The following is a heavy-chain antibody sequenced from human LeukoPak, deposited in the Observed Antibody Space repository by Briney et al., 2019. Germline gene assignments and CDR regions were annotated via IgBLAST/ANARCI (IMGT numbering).Heavy chain of an antibody. J-gene: IGHJ4*02. CDR3: ARAYFDWLSRQYYFDY. V-gene: IGHV3-11*01. CDR2: ISSSGSTI. Sequence: PGGSLRLSCAASGFTFSDYYMSWIRQAPGKGLEWVSYISSSGSTIYYADSVKGRFTISRDNAKNSLYLQMNSLRAEDTAAYYCARAYFDWLSRQYYFDYWGQGTLVTVSS. D-gene: IGHD3-9*01. CDR1: GFTFSDYY.